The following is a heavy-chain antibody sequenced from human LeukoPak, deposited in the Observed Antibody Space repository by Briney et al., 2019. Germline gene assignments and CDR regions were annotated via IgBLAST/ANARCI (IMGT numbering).Heavy chain of an antibody. D-gene: IGHD3-10*01. V-gene: IGHV3-30*04. CDR1: GFTFSSYA. CDR2: ISYEGSNK. J-gene: IGHJ4*02. CDR3: ARGGVLLWFGELSHYYFDY. Sequence: GRSLRLSCAASGFTFSSYAMHWVRQAPGKGREWVAVISYEGSNKYYADSVKGRFTISRDNSKNTLYLQMNSLRAEDTAVYYCARGGVLLWFGELSHYYFDYWGQGTLVTVSS.